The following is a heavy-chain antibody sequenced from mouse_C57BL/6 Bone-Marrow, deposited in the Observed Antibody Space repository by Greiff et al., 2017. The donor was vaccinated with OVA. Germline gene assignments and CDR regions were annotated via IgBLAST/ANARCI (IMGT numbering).Heavy chain of an antibody. CDR3: ARRFLHYYGSSWAWFAY. J-gene: IGHJ3*01. CDR1: GYTFTSYG. D-gene: IGHD1-1*01. CDR2: IYPRSGNT. V-gene: IGHV1-81*01. Sequence: VKLMESGAELARPGASVKLSCKASGYTFTSYGISWVKQRTGQGLEWIGEIYPRSGNTYYNEKFKGKATLTADKSSSTAYMELRSLTSEDSAVYFCARRFLHYYGSSWAWFAYWGQGTLVTVSA.